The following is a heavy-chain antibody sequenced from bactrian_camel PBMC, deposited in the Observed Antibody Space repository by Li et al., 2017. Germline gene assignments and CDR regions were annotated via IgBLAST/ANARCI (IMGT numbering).Heavy chain of an antibody. Sequence: QLVESGGGSVQAGGSLRLSCAASGYTYNRNCMAWFRQAPGKEREGVARIYTGSGNTYYADSVKGRFTISQDNAKNTVYLQMNSLKPEGTAMYYCAARGPYCYTKLSVADFTYWGQGTQVTVS. CDR2: IYTGSGNT. CDR3: AARGPYCYTKLSVADFTY. V-gene: IGHV3S25*01. CDR1: GYTYNRNC. J-gene: IGHJ6*01. D-gene: IGHD2*01.